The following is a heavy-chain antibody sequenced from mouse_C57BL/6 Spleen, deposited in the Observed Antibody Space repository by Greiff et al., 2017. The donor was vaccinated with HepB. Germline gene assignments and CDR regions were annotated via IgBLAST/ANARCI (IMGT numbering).Heavy chain of an antibody. Sequence: DVKLVESGGDLVKPGGSLKLSCAASGFTFSSYGMSWVRQTPDKRLEWVATISSGGSYTYYPDSVKGRFTISRDNAKNTLYLQMSSLKSEDTAMYYCASQTGSYYFDYWGQGTTLTVSS. J-gene: IGHJ2*01. CDR3: ASQTGSYYFDY. D-gene: IGHD4-1*01. CDR1: GFTFSSYG. CDR2: ISSGGSYT. V-gene: IGHV5-6*02.